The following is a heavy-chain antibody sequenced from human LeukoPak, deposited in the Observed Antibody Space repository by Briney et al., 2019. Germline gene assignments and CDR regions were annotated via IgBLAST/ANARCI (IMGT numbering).Heavy chain of an antibody. D-gene: IGHD3-10*01. CDR2: ISGSGGST. Sequence: GGSLRLSCAASGFTFSSYAMSWFRQAPGKGLEWVSAISGSGGSTYNADSVKGRFTISRDNSKNTLYLQMNSLRAADTAVYYCAKSTAYYYGSGSYSDYWGQGTLVTVSS. V-gene: IGHV3-23*01. CDR3: AKSTAYYYGSGSYSDY. CDR1: GFTFSSYA. J-gene: IGHJ4*02.